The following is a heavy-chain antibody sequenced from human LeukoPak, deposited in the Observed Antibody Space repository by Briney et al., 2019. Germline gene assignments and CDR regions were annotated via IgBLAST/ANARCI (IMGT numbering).Heavy chain of an antibody. CDR2: ISAYNGHT. D-gene: IGHD1-20*01. J-gene: IGHJ3*02. V-gene: IGHV1-18*04. CDR3: ARASTHRYNWKSGQLSDAFDI. CDR1: GHTFTDYY. Sequence: ASVKVSCKAYGHTFTDYYIHWVRQAPGQGLEWMGWISAYNGHTKYAQKLQGRVTMTTDTSTTTANMELRSLRSDDTAVYYCARASTHRYNWKSGQLSDAFDIWGQGTMVTVSS.